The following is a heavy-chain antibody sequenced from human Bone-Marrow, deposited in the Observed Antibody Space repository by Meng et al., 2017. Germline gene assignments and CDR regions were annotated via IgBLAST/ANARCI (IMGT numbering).Heavy chain of an antibody. V-gene: IGHV1-2*06. D-gene: IGHD6-13*01. J-gene: IGHJ4*02. CDR3: ASDGDISAAGKLFGDY. CDR1: GYTFPDYW. Sequence: ASVKVSCKASGYTFPDYWLHWVRRAPGQGLEWMGRINPKSGGTHYAQRFQGRVTMTGDTSISTAYMELSGLRSDDTAMYYCASDGDISAAGKLFGDYWGQGTLVTVSS. CDR2: INPKSGGT.